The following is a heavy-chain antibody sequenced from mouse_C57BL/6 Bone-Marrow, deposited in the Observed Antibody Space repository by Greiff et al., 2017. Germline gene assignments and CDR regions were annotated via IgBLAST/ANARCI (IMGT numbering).Heavy chain of an antibody. CDR1: GFTFSSYT. CDR3: ARPVYGYYFDY. D-gene: IGHD1-1*01. CDR2: ISGGGGNT. Sequence: EVQRVESGGGLVKPGGSLKLSCAASGFTFSSYTMSWVRQTPGKRLEGVATISGGGGNTYYPDSVKGRFTISRDNAKNTLYLQMSSLRSGDTALYYCARPVYGYYFDYWGQGTTLTVSS. J-gene: IGHJ2*01. V-gene: IGHV5-9*01.